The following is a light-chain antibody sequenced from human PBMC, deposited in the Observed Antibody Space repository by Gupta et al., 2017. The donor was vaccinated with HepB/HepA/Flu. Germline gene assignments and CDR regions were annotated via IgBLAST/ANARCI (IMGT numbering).Light chain of an antibody. J-gene: IGLJ2*01. V-gene: IGLV3-19*01. Sequence: SSELTQDSAVSVALGQTVRLTCHGDSLRSYYASWYQQKPGQAPVLVIYGKNNRPSGIPDRFSGSSSGNTASLTITGAQAEDEADYYCNSRDSSGNHLRVFGGGTKLTVL. CDR2: GKN. CDR1: SLRSYY. CDR3: NSRDSSGNHLRV.